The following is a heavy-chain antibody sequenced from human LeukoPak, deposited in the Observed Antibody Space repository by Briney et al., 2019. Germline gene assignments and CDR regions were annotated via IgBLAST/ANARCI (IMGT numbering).Heavy chain of an antibody. CDR2: ISAYNGNT. V-gene: IGHV1-18*01. D-gene: IGHD2-2*01. CDR3: ARGNHCGSTSCALDY. J-gene: IGHJ4*02. CDR1: GYTFTSYG. Sequence: GASVKVSCKASGYTFTSYGISWVRQAPGQGLEWMGWISAYNGNTNYAQKLQGRVTMTTDTSTSTAYMELRSLRSDDTAVYYCARGNHCGSTSCALDYWGQGTLVTVSS.